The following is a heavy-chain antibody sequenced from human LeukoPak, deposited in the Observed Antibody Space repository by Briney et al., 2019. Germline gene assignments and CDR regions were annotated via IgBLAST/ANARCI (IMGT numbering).Heavy chain of an antibody. CDR2: ISTYNGNT. V-gene: IGHV1-18*01. J-gene: IGHJ6*03. CDR1: GYTFTSYG. D-gene: IGHD5-12*01. Sequence: ASVKVSCKASGYTFTSYGINWVRQAPGQGLEWMGWISTYNGNTHYAQTLQGSVTMTTETSTSTAYMELRSLRSDDTAVYYCARVVYSGYDFRGAMDVWGKGTTVTVSS. CDR3: ARVVYSGYDFRGAMDV.